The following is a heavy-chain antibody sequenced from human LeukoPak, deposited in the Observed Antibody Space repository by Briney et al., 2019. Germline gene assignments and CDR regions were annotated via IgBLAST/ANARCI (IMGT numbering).Heavy chain of an antibody. Sequence: XEXLXXXGGIIPIFRTANYAQKFQGRVTITTDESTSTAYMELSSLRSEDTAVYYCARGYYDILTGYYRSDFDYWGQGTLVTVSS. CDR3: ARGYYDILTGYYRSDFDY. V-gene: IGHV1-69*05. D-gene: IGHD3-9*01. CDR2: IIPIFRTA. J-gene: IGHJ4*02.